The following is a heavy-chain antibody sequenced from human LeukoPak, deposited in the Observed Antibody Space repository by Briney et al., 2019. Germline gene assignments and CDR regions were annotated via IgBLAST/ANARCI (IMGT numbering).Heavy chain of an antibody. D-gene: IGHD3-3*01. CDR3: ARDTRDFWSGYYFDY. CDR2: IKQDGSEK. V-gene: IGHV3-7*01. J-gene: IGHJ4*02. CDR1: GFTFSSYW. Sequence: PGMSLRLSCAASGFTFSSYWMSWVRQAPGKGLEWVANIKQDGSEKYYVDSVKGRFTISRDNAKNSLYLQMNSLRAEDTAVYYCARDTRDFWSGYYFDYWGQGTLVTVSS.